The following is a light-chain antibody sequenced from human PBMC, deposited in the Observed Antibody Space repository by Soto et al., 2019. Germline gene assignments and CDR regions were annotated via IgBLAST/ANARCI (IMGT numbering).Light chain of an antibody. Sequence: AIQLTQSPSSLSASVGDRVTITCRASQAIINYLAWYQQKPGKAPKLLIYDASSLESGVPSRFSGSGSGTEITLTISSLQPDDFATYYCQQYNSYSLTFGGGTKVDIK. CDR1: QAIINY. V-gene: IGKV1-13*02. CDR2: DAS. CDR3: QQYNSYSLT. J-gene: IGKJ4*01.